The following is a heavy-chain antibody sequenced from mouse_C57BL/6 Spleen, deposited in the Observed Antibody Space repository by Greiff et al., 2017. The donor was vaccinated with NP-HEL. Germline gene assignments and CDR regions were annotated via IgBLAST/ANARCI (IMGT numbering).Heavy chain of an antibody. V-gene: IGHV1-80*01. J-gene: IGHJ3*01. CDR3: ARSRTAQAPAWFAY. CDR1: GYAFSSYW. Sequence: QVQLKQSGAELVKPGASVKISCKASGYAFSSYWMNWVKQRPGKGLEWIGQIYPGDGDTNYNGKFKGKATLTADKSSSTAYMQLSSLTSEDSAVYFGARSRTAQAPAWFAYWGQGTLVTVSA. CDR2: IYPGDGDT. D-gene: IGHD3-2*02.